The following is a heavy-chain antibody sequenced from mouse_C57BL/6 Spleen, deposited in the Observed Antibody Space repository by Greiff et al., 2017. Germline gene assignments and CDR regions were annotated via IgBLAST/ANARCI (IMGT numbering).Heavy chain of an antibody. J-gene: IGHJ3*01. D-gene: IGHD2-4*01. V-gene: IGHV1-5*01. CDR2: IYPGNSDT. CDR1: GYTFTSYW. Sequence: EVQLQQSGTVLARPGASVKMSCKTSGYTFTSYWMHWVKQRPGQGLEWIGAIYPGNSDTSYNQKFKGKAKLTAVTSASTAYMELSSLTNEDSAVYYCTRGPNYDDDGFAYWGQGTLVTVSA. CDR3: TRGPNYDDDGFAY.